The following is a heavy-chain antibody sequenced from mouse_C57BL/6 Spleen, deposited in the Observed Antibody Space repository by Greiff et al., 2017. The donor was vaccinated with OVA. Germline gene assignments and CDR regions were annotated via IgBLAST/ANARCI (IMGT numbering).Heavy chain of an antibody. V-gene: IGHV5-4*01. D-gene: IGHD1-1*01. J-gene: IGHJ1*03. Sequence: EVMLVESGGGLVKPGGSLKLSCAASGFTFSSYAMSWVRQTPEKRLEWVATISDGGSYTYYPDNVKGRFTISRDNAKNNLYLQMSHLKSEDTAMDYCARDRAYGSSYGYFDVWGTGTTVTVSS. CDR3: ARDRAYGSSYGYFDV. CDR1: GFTFSSYA. CDR2: ISDGGSYT.